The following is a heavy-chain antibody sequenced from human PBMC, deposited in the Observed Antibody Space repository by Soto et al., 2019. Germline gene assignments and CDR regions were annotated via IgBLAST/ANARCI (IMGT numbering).Heavy chain of an antibody. D-gene: IGHD6-13*01. CDR1: GDSISSRSYY. CDR2: ISYTGNT. CDR3: ARFSWYDGDSIPNYDMDF. J-gene: IGHJ6*03. Sequence: LQESGPGLVKPSETLSLTCSVFGDSISSRSYYWAWIRRPPGMGLERIASISYTGNTHYNPSLTGRAAISGDTSKNQFSLNLSFVTAADTAVYYCARFSWYDGDSIPNYDMDFWGNGATVTVSS. V-gene: IGHV4-39*01.